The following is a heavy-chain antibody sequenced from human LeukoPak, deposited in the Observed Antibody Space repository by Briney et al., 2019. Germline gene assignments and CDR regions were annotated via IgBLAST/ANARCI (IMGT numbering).Heavy chain of an antibody. J-gene: IGHJ4*02. CDR2: ISAYNGNT. Sequence: ASVKVSCKASGYTFTSYGISWVRQAPGQGLEWMGWISAYNGNTNYAQKLQGRVTMTTDTSTSTAYMELSSLRSEDTAVYYCARDSLALNIVGADYWGQGTLVTVSS. V-gene: IGHV1-18*01. CDR1: GYTFTSYG. D-gene: IGHD1-26*01. CDR3: ARDSLALNIVGADY.